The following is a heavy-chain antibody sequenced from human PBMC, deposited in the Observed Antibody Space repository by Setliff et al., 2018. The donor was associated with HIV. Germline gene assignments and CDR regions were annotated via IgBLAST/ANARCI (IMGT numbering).Heavy chain of an antibody. CDR2: IHTSGNT. J-gene: IGHJ5*02. CDR1: GGSISSGDYY. Sequence: TLSLTCTVSGGSISSGDYYWTWIRQPAGKGLQWIGRIHTSGNTNYNPSLKCRVTISVDTSKGQFSLKLSSLTAADTAVYYWARGRTQWPNYNYFDPWGLGTLVTV. D-gene: IGHD6-19*01. CDR3: ARGRTQWPNYNYFDP. V-gene: IGHV4-61*02.